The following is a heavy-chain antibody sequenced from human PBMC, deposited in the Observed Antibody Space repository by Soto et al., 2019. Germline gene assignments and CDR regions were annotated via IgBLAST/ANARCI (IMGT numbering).Heavy chain of an antibody. CDR1: GFTFSSYW. V-gene: IGHV3-7*01. CDR3: AKDMVDSSSCYYFDY. D-gene: IGHD6-13*01. Sequence: GGSLRLSCAASGFTFSSYWMSWVRQAPGKRLEWVANIKQDGSEKYYVDSVKGRFTISRDNAKNSLYLQMNSLRDEDTAVYCCAKDMVDSSSCYYFDYWGQGTLVTVSS. CDR2: IKQDGSEK. J-gene: IGHJ4*02.